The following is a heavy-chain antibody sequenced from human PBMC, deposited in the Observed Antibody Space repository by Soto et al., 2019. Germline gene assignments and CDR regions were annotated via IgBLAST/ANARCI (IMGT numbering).Heavy chain of an antibody. CDR3: AAGYDFWSGTPGMDV. V-gene: IGHV1-58*01. Sequence: SVKVSCKASGFTFTSSAVQWVRQARGQRLEWIGWVVVGSGRTDYAQKFQERVTITRDMSTSTAFMELSSLRPEDTAVYYCAAGYDFWSGTPGMDVWGQGTTVTVSS. J-gene: IGHJ6*02. CDR2: VVVGSGRT. D-gene: IGHD3-3*01. CDR1: GFTFTSSA.